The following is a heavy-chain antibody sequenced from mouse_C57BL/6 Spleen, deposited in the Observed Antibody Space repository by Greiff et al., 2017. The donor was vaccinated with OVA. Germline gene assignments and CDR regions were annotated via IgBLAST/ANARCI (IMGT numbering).Heavy chain of an antibody. V-gene: IGHV5-17*01. CDR1: GFTFSDYG. CDR2: ISSGSTTI. Sequence: DVKLVESGGGLVKPGGSLKLSCAASGFTFSDYGMHWVRQAPEKGLEWVAYISSGSTTIYYADTVKGRFTISRDNAKNTLFLQMTSLRSEDTAMYYCAREGLGPFAYWGQGTLVTVSA. CDR3: AREGLGPFAY. D-gene: IGHD4-1*01. J-gene: IGHJ3*01.